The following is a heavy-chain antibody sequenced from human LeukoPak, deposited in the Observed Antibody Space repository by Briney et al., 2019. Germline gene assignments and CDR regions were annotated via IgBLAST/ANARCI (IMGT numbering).Heavy chain of an antibody. CDR3: AKDAISGSYYEDYYYYYMDV. V-gene: IGHV3-74*01. CDR2: INFDGSTT. Sequence: GGSLRLSCAASGFILSNYWLHWVRQAPGKGLVWVSRINFDGSTTNYADSVKGRFTISRDDSKNALYLQMNSLRAEDTAVYYCAKDAISGSYYEDYYYYYMDVWGKGTTVTVSS. D-gene: IGHD1-26*01. J-gene: IGHJ6*03. CDR1: GFILSNYW.